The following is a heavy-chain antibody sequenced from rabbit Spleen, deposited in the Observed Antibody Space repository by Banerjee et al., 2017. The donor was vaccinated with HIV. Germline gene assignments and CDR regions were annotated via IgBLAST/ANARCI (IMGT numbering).Heavy chain of an antibody. V-gene: IGHV1S40*01. D-gene: IGHD8-1*01. CDR3: ARDAGTSFSTYGMDL. CDR1: GFSFNSGYD. CDR2: IYAGDSGST. Sequence: QSLEESGGDLVKPGASLTLTCKASGFSFNSGYDMCWVRQAPGKGLEWIACIYAGDSGSTYSATWAKGRFTLSKASSTTVTLQMTSLTAADTATYFCARDAGTSFSTYGMDLWAQGPWSPS. J-gene: IGHJ6*01.